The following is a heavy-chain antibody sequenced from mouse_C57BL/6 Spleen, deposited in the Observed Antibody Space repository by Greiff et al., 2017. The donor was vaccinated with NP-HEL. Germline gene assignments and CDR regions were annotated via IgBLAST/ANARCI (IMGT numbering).Heavy chain of an antibody. CDR2: ISSGGSYT. V-gene: IGHV5-6*01. D-gene: IGHD3-2*02. CDR1: GFTFSSYG. Sequence: EVQLVESGGDLVKPGGSLKLSCAASGFTFSSYGMSWVRQTPDKRLEWVATISSGGSYTYYLDSVKGRFTISRDNAKTTLYLQMSSLKSEDTAMYYCAKDSSGYPYAMDDWGQGTSVTVAS. CDR3: AKDSSGYPYAMDD. J-gene: IGHJ4*01.